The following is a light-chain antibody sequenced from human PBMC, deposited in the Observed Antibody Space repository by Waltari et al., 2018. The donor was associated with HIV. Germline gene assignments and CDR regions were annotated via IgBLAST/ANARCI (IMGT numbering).Light chain of an antibody. CDR1: NIGYRS. J-gene: IGLJ2*01. V-gene: IGLV3-21*02. CDR2: DDT. Sequence: YELTQPPSVSVAPGQTATITCGGDNIGYRSVHWYQQKAGQAPVLVFYDDTDRPSGIPERFSGSKSGNTATLTISRVEAGDEADYYCQVWANNSAYVVFGGRTKLTVL. CDR3: QVWANNSAYVV.